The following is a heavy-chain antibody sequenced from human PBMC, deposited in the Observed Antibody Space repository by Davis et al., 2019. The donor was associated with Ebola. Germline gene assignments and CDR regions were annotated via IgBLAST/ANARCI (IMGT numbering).Heavy chain of an antibody. CDR1: GFTFSNYS. V-gene: IGHV3-23*01. D-gene: IGHD6-13*01. Sequence: GESLKISCAASGFTFSNYSMNWVRQAPGKGLEWGSAISGSGGSTYYADSVKGRFTISRDNSKNTLYLQMNSLRAEDTAVYYCAKVDSSSWYVGLASVEGYFDYWGQGTLVTVSS. CDR3: AKVDSSSWYVGLASVEGYFDY. J-gene: IGHJ4*02. CDR2: ISGSGGST.